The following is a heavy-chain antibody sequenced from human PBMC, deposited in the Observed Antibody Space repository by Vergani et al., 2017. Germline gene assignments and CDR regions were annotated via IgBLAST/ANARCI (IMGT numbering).Heavy chain of an antibody. D-gene: IGHD3-22*01. CDR2: IIPIFGTA. J-gene: IGHJ4*02. CDR3: AGDRRTCYYDSSSYVDY. V-gene: IGHV1-69*01. Sequence: QVQLVQSGAEVKKPGSSVKVSCKASGGTFSSYAISWVRQAPGQGLEWMGGIIPIFGTANYAQKFQGRVTITADETTSTAYMELSSLRSEDTAVYYCAGDRRTCYYDSSSYVDYWGQGTLVTVSS. CDR1: GGTFSSYA.